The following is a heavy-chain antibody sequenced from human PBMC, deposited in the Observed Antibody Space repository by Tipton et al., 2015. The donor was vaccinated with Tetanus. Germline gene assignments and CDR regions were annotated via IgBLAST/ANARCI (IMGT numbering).Heavy chain of an antibody. CDR3: ARTWGVWVTSIDAFDI. D-gene: IGHD3-16*01. J-gene: IGHJ3*02. V-gene: IGHV4-39*01. CDR1: GGSMSSSDYY. CDR2: ISYSGRT. Sequence: TLSLTCTVSGGSMSSSDYYWGWIRQLPGKGLEWIGSISYSGRTYYNPSLKSRVAISVDTSKNQFSLKLSSVTAADTAVYYCARTWGVWVTSIDAFDIWGQGTKVAVSS.